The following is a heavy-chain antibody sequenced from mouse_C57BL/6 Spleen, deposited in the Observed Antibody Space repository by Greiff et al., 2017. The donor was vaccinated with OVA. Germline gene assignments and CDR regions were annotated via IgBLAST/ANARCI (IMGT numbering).Heavy chain of an antibody. V-gene: IGHV10-3*01. CDR2: IRSKSSNYAS. Sequence: EVQVVESGGGLVQPKGSLKLSCAASGFTFNTYAMHWVRQAPGKGLEWVARIRSKSSNYASYYADSVKDRFTISRDDSQSMLYLQMNNLKTEDTAMDYCVRDGYSNYVAWFAYWGQGTLVTVSA. D-gene: IGHD2-5*01. J-gene: IGHJ3*01. CDR3: VRDGYSNYVAWFAY. CDR1: GFTFNTYA.